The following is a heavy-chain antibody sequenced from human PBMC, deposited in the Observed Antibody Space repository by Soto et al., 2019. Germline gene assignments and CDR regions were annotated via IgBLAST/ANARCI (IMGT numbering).Heavy chain of an antibody. Sequence: SETLSLTCTVSGGSISSYYWSWIRQPPGKGLEWIGYIYYSGSTNYNPSIKSRVNISVDTSKNQFSLKLSSVTVADTAVYYCARTLYSYGPRFDYWGQGTLVTVS. D-gene: IGHD5-18*01. V-gene: IGHV4-59*01. CDR1: GGSISSYY. CDR3: ARTLYSYGPRFDY. J-gene: IGHJ4*02. CDR2: IYYSGST.